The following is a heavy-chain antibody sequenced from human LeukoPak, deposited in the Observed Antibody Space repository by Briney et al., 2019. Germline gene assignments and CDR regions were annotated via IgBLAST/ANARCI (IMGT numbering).Heavy chain of an antibody. J-gene: IGHJ6*03. CDR3: ARVRSPANYYYYYYMDV. CDR1: GGSFSGYY. V-gene: IGHV4-34*01. CDR2: INHSGST. Sequence: PSETLSLTCAVYGGSFSGYYWSWIRQPPGKGLEWIGEINHSGSTNYNPSLKSRVTISVDTCKNQFSLKLSSVTAADTAVYYCARVRSPANYYYYYYMDVWGKGTTVSVSS.